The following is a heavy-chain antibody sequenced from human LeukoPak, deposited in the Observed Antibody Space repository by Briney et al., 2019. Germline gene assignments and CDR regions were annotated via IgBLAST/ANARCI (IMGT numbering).Heavy chain of an antibody. CDR3: ARAVGAPPTWVNWFDP. J-gene: IGHJ5*02. V-gene: IGHV1-2*02. CDR1: GYTFTSYY. Sequence: GASVKVSCKASGYTFTSYYMHWVRQAPGQGLEWMGWINPNSGGTNYAQKFQGRVTMTRDTSISTAYMELSRLRSDDTAVYYCARAVGAPPTWVNWFDPWGQGTLVTVSS. CDR2: INPNSGGT. D-gene: IGHD1-26*01.